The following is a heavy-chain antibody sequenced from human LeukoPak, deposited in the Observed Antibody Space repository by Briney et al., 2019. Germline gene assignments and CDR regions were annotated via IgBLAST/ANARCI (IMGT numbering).Heavy chain of an antibody. J-gene: IGHJ4*02. CDR3: ASEPQYYYDSSGYYFDY. D-gene: IGHD3-22*01. CDR2: ISAYNGNT. Sequence: GASVKVSCKASGYTFTSYGISWVRQAPGQGLEWMGWISAYNGNTNYAQKLQGRVTMTRDMSTSTVYMELSSLRSEDTAVYYCASEPQYYYDSSGYYFDYWGQGTLVTVSS. CDR1: GYTFTSYG. V-gene: IGHV1-18*01.